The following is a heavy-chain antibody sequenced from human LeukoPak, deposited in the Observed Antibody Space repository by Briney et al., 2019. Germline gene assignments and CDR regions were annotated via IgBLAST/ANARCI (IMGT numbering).Heavy chain of an antibody. Sequence: GGSLRLSCAASGFTFSSYGMHWVRQAPGKGLEWVAFIRYDGSNKYYADSVKGRFTISRDNSKNTLYLQMNSLRAEDTAVYYCAKDYYDSPDAFDIWGQGTMVTVSS. CDR3: AKDYYDSPDAFDI. J-gene: IGHJ3*02. D-gene: IGHD3-22*01. V-gene: IGHV3-30*02. CDR2: IRYDGSNK. CDR1: GFTFSSYG.